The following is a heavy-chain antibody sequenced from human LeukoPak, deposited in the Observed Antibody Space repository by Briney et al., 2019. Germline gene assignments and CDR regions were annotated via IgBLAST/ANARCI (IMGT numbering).Heavy chain of an antibody. V-gene: IGHV4-61*08. CDR3: ARGGAARLHFQN. CDR1: GGSISSGGYY. D-gene: IGHD6-6*01. CDR2: IYYSGST. Sequence: SETLSLTCTVSGGSISSGGYYWSWIRQHPGTGLEWIGYIYYSGSTNYNPSLQSRVTISVDTSKNQFSLNLNSVTAADTAVYYCARGGAARLHFQNWGQGTLVTVSS. J-gene: IGHJ1*01.